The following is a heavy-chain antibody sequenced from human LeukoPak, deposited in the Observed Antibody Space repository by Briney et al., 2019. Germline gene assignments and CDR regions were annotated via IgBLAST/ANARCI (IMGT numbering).Heavy chain of an antibody. Sequence: GGSLRLSCAASGFTFSSYGMSWVRQAPGKGLEWVSAISSSGTSTYYAYSVKGRFTISRDNSKNTLFLQMNSLRAEDTAVYYCVKETWRSFDYWGQGTLVTVSS. CDR1: GFTFSSYG. V-gene: IGHV3-23*01. CDR3: VKETWRSFDY. CDR2: ISSSGTST. J-gene: IGHJ4*02.